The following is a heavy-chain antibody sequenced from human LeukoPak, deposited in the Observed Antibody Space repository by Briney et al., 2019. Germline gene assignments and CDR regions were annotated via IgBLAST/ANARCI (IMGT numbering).Heavy chain of an antibody. CDR3: ARILSSAWGELGY. D-gene: IGHD6-19*01. V-gene: IGHV1-69*06. CDR1: GGTFSSYA. CDR2: IIPIVGTA. Sequence: SVKVSCKASGGTFSSYAISGVRQAPGQGVEWMGGIIPIVGTANYAQKFQGRVTITADKSTSTAYMELSSLRSEDTAVSYCARILSSAWGELGYWGQGTLVTVSS. J-gene: IGHJ4*02.